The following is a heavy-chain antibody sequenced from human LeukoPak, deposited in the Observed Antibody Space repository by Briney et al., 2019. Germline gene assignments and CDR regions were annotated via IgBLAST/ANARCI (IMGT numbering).Heavy chain of an antibody. Sequence: PGRSLRLSCAASGFTFDDYAMHWVRQAPGKGLEWVSGISWNSGSIGYADSVKGRFTISRDNSKNTLYLQMNSLRAEDTAVYYCAKDHRSYYYGSGSSSYWGQGTLVTVSS. CDR1: GFTFDDYA. J-gene: IGHJ4*02. CDR2: ISWNSGSI. CDR3: AKDHRSYYYGSGSSSY. V-gene: IGHV3-9*01. D-gene: IGHD3-10*01.